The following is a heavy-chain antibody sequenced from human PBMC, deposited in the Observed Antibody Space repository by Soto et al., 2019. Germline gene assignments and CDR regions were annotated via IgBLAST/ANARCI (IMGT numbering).Heavy chain of an antibody. CDR3: TRYLFHYQVDYGMHV. J-gene: IGHJ6*02. D-gene: IGHD5-12*01. Sequence: EVQLVESGGGLVQPGGSLKLSCAASGFTFSGFEMQWVRQASGKGLDWVGRMRSKANSYATAYGASVKGRFTVSRDDSKNTVYLQMNSLQTEVTAIYYCTRYLFHYQVDYGMHVWGQGNTVTVSS. V-gene: IGHV3-73*02. CDR2: MRSKANSYAT. CDR1: GFTFSGFE.